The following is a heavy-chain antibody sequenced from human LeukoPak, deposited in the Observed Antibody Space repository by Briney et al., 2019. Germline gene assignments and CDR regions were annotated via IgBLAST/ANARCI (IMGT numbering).Heavy chain of an antibody. CDR2: IYSGGNT. Sequence: GGSLGLSCAASGFIVSNNYMSWVRQAPGKGLEWASVIYSGGNTDYANSVKGRFTISRDNYKNTVYLQMNRLRAEDTAVYHCARGLSHLDYWGQGTLVTVSS. V-gene: IGHV3-53*01. CDR1: GFIVSNNY. CDR3: ARGLSHLDY. D-gene: IGHD2/OR15-2a*01. J-gene: IGHJ4*02.